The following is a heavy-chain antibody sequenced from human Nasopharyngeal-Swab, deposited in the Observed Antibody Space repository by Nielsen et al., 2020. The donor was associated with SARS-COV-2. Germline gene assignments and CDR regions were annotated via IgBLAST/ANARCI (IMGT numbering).Heavy chain of an antibody. CDR3: ARDQRSGWFDAFDI. Sequence: GQAAGKGLEWIGYIYYSGSTYYNPSLKSRVTISVDTSKNQFSLKLSSVTAADTAVYYCARDQRSGWFDAFDIWGQGTMVTVSS. CDR2: IYYSGST. D-gene: IGHD6-19*01. V-gene: IGHV4-59*01. J-gene: IGHJ3*02.